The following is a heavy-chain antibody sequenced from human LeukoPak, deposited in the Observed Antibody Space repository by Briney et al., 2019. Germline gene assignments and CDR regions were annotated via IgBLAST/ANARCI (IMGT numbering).Heavy chain of an antibody. J-gene: IGHJ4*02. V-gene: IGHV3-33*06. Sequence: PGGSLRLSCAASGFTFSSYGMHWVRQAPGKGLEWVAVIWYDGSNKYYADSVKGRFTISRDNSKNTLYLQMSSLRAEDTAIYYCAKPHLAYCSTTSCSLGFWGQGTLVTVSS. CDR3: AKPHLAYCSTTSCSLGF. CDR2: IWYDGSNK. CDR1: GFTFSSYG. D-gene: IGHD2-2*01.